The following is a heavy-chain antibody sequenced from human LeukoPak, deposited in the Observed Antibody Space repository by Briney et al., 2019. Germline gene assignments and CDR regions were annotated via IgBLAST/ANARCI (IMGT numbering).Heavy chain of an antibody. V-gene: IGHV3-30*03. CDR2: ISYDGSNK. J-gene: IGHJ6*02. Sequence: GGSLRLSCAASGFTFSSYSMNWVRQAPGKGLEWVAVISYDGSNKYYADSVKGRFTISRDNSKNTLYLQMNSLRAEDTAVYYCARDRPGINSYYYYGMDVWGQGTTVTVSS. CDR1: GFTFSSYS. CDR3: ARDRPGINSYYYYGMDV. D-gene: IGHD6-13*01.